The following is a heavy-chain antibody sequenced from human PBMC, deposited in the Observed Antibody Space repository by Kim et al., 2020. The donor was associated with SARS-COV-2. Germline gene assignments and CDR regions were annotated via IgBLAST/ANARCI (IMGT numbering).Heavy chain of an antibody. CDR1: GGSFSGYY. J-gene: IGHJ4*01. D-gene: IGHD3-22*01. Sequence: SETLSLTCAVYGGSFSGYYWSWIRQPPGKGLEWIGEINHSGSTNYNPSLKSRVTISVDTSKNQFSLKLSSVTAADTAVYYCAREGISYYDSSGYYPFDY. CDR3: AREGISYYDSSGYYPFDY. V-gene: IGHV4-34*01. CDR2: INHSGST.